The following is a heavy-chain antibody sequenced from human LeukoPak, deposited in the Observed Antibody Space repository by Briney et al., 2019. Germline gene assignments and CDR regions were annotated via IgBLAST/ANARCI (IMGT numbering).Heavy chain of an antibody. CDR2: IIPIFGTA. V-gene: IGHV1-69*13. CDR1: GGTFSSYA. J-gene: IGHJ6*02. CDR3: ARDGSLAYYYDSSGYYRYYGVDV. Sequence: SVKVSCKASGGTFSSYAISWVRQAPGQGLEWMGGIIPIFGTANYAQKFQGRVTITADESTSTAYMELSSLRSEDTAVYYCARDGSLAYYYDSSGYYRYYGVDVWGQGTTVTVSS. D-gene: IGHD3-22*01.